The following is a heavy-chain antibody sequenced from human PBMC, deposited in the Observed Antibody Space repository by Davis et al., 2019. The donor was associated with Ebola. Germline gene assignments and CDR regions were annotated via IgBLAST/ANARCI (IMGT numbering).Heavy chain of an antibody. CDR1: GYTFSTYD. CDR3: ARLYGDLYYYGMDV. J-gene: IGHJ6*02. V-gene: IGHV1-8*01. CDR2: MTPNSGNT. D-gene: IGHD4-17*01. Sequence: ASVKVSCKASGYTFSTYDINWVRQATGQGLEWLGWMTPNSGNTGYAQKFQGRVTMTRNTSISTAYMELSSLRSEDTAVYYCARLYGDLYYYGMDVWGQGTTVTVSS.